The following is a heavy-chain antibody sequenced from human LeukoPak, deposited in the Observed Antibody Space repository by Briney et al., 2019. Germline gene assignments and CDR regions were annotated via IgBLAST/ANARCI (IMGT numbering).Heavy chain of an antibody. CDR3: AKDRPIKGGFDP. J-gene: IGHJ5*02. CDR1: GFSLTTYG. CDR2: MRSDGTSK. V-gene: IGHV3-30*02. Sequence: GGSLRLSCVASGFSLTTYGMLWVRQAPGRGLQWVAFMRSDGTSKYYGDSVEGRFTISRDNSKSTLYLLMNSLSAEDTGIYYCAKDRPIKGGFDPWGQGTPVTVSS. D-gene: IGHD3-16*01.